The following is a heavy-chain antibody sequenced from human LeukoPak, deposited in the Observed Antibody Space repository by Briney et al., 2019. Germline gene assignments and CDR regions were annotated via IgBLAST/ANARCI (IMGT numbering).Heavy chain of an antibody. CDR2: ISWNSGSI. J-gene: IGHJ4*02. D-gene: IGHD4-17*01. CDR1: GFTFDDYA. Sequence: GGSLRLSCAASGFTFDDYAMHWVRQAPGKGLEGVSGISWNSGSIGYADSVKGRFTISRDNAKNSLYLQMNSLRAEDTALYYCAKDTYGDYDSFHYWGQGTLVTVSS. V-gene: IGHV3-9*01. CDR3: AKDTYGDYDSFHY.